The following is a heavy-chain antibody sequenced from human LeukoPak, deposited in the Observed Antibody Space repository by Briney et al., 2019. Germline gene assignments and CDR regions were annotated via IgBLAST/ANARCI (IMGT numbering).Heavy chain of an antibody. CDR3: ARERRYYYGSSGYFDY. CDR1: GYTFTSYY. CDR2: INPSGGST. D-gene: IGHD3-22*01. V-gene: IGHV1-46*01. Sequence: ASVKVSCTASGYTFTSYYMHWVRQAPGQGLEWMGIINPSGGSTSYAQKFQGRVTMTRDTSTSTVYMELSSLRSEDTAVYYCARERRYYYGSSGYFDYWGQGTLVTVSS. J-gene: IGHJ4*02.